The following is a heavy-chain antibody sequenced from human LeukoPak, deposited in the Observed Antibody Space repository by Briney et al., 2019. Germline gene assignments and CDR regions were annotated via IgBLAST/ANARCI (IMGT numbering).Heavy chain of an antibody. CDR3: ARFRQYYYDSSGYYYNWFDP. V-gene: IGHV4-59*01. Sequence: SETLSLTCTVSSGSISSYYWSWIRQPPGKGLEWIGYIYYSGSTNYNPSLKSRVTISVDTSKNQFSLKLSSVTAADTAVYYCARFRQYYYDSSGYYYNWFDPWGQGTLVTVSS. CDR2: IYYSGST. CDR1: SGSISSYY. J-gene: IGHJ5*02. D-gene: IGHD3-22*01.